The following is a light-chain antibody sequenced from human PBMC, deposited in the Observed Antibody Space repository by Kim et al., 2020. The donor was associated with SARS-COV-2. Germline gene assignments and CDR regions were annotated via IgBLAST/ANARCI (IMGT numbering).Light chain of an antibody. CDR3: QQYSKWPLT. CDR2: GVS. J-gene: IGKJ4*01. CDR1: QSVRSN. Sequence: EIVMTQTPATLSVFPGEGATLSCRASQSVRSNFLAWYQQKPGQAPRLLMYGVSTRATGTPARFSGSGSGTELTLTISSMQSEDFAVYYCQQYSKWPLTFGGGTKVDIK. V-gene: IGKV3-15*01.